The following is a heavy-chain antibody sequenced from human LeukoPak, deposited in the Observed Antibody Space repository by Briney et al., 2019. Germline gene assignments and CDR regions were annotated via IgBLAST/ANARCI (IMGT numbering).Heavy chain of an antibody. D-gene: IGHD3-9*01. CDR2: INQSGST. Sequence: PSETLSLTCAVYGGSFSGYYWNWIRQSPGKGLEWNGEINQSGSTSYNPSLKSRVTISVDTSKNHFSLKLSSVTAADTAVYYCARGGLRYFDWLLSLDYWGQGTLVTVSS. CDR1: GGSFSGYY. J-gene: IGHJ4*02. V-gene: IGHV4-34*01. CDR3: ARGGLRYFDWLLSLDY.